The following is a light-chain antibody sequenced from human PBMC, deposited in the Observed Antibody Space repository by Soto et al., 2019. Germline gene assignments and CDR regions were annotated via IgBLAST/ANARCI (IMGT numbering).Light chain of an antibody. CDR1: QNVLYTSNNKNQ. Sequence: DIVMTQSPDSLAVSLGERATINCKSSQNVLYTSNNKNQLAWYQQKPGQPPKLLIYWASTRESGVPDRFSGMGSGTTFTPTLGSLQAEDGAVYYCHQYHKPPYSFGRGTKLEIK. J-gene: IGKJ2*03. V-gene: IGKV4-1*01. CDR2: WAS. CDR3: HQYHKPPYS.